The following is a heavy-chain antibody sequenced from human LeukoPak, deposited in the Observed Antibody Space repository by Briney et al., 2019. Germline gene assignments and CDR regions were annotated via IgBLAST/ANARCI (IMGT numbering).Heavy chain of an antibody. J-gene: IGHJ6*03. CDR3: ASSDILTGYPTYYYYYMDV. V-gene: IGHV4-59*01. CDR2: IYYSGST. D-gene: IGHD3-9*01. CDR1: GGSISSYY. Sequence: SETLSLTCPVSGGSISSYYWSWIRQPPGKGLEWIGYIYYSGSTNYNPSLKSRVTISVDTSKNQFSLKLSSVTAADTAVYYCASSDILTGYPTYYYYYMDVWGKGTTVTVSS.